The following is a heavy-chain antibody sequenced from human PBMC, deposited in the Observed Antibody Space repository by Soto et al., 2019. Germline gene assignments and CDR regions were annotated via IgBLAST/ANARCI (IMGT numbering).Heavy chain of an antibody. CDR1: GGSFSGYY. Sequence: QVQLQQWGAGLLKPSETLSLTCAVYGGSFSGYYWSWIRQPPGKGLEWIGEINHSGSTNYNPSLKSRVTISVDTSKNQFSLKLSSVTAADTAVYHCARETQWLRFPDYWGQGTLVTVSS. CDR2: INHSGST. CDR3: ARETQWLRFPDY. J-gene: IGHJ4*02. D-gene: IGHD5-12*01. V-gene: IGHV4-34*01.